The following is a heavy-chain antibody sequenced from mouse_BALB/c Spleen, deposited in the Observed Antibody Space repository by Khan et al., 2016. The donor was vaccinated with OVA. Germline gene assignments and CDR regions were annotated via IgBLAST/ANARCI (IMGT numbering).Heavy chain of an antibody. Sequence: EVQLQQSGPELEKPGALVKISCKASGYSFTGYNMNWVKQSNGKSLEWIGNIDPYYGGISYNQKFKGKATLTVDKSSSTAYMQLKSLTSEDSAVYYCARSTWYFDVWGAGTTVTVSS. V-gene: IGHV1-39*01. CDR2: IDPYYGGI. CDR1: GYSFTGYN. CDR3: ARSTWYFDV. J-gene: IGHJ1*01.